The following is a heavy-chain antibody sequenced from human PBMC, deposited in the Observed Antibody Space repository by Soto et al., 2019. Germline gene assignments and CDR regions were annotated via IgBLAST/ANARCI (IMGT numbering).Heavy chain of an antibody. V-gene: IGHV5-51*01. Sequence: PGESLKISCKGSGYSFTSYWIGWVRQMPGKSLECMGIIYPGDSDTRYSPSFQGQVTISADKSISTAYLQWSSLKASDTAMYYCARPRYPGRGYYGMDVWGQGTTVPVSS. CDR3: ARPRYPGRGYYGMDV. CDR2: IYPGDSDT. J-gene: IGHJ6*02. D-gene: IGHD2-15*01. CDR1: GYSFTSYW.